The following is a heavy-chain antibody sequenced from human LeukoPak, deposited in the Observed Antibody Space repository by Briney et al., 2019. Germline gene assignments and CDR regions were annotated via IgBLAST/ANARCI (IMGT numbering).Heavy chain of an antibody. CDR3: SRAAAIFGVVIGAFDI. CDR2: ISSNGGST. D-gene: IGHD3-3*01. J-gene: IGHJ3*02. V-gene: IGHV3-64*01. Sequence: PGGSLRLSCVASGFTFSSYAMHWVRQAPGKGLEYVSAISSNGGSTYYANSVKGRFTISRDNSKNTLYLQMGSLRAEDMAVYYCSRAAAIFGVVIGAFDIWGQGTMVTVSS. CDR1: GFTFSSYA.